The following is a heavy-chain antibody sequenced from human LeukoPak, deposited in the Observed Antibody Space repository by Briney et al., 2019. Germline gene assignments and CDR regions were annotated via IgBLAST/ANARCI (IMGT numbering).Heavy chain of an antibody. J-gene: IGHJ4*02. Sequence: GGSLSLSCAASGFTFSSYWMHWVRQAPGKGLVWVSRINSDGSSTSYADSVKGRFTISRDNAKNTLYLQMNSLRAEDTAVYYCARDQALYSGYDQFDYWGQGTLVTVSS. CDR3: ARDQALYSGYDQFDY. CDR2: INSDGSST. D-gene: IGHD5-12*01. V-gene: IGHV3-74*01. CDR1: GFTFSSYW.